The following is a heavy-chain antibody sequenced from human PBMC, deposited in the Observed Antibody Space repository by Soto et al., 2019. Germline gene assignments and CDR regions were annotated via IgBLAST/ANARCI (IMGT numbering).Heavy chain of an antibody. D-gene: IGHD2-15*01. CDR3: ARDNCSGGSCYPYYYYYMDV. J-gene: IGHJ6*03. V-gene: IGHV4-59*01. CDR2: IYYSGST. Sequence: QVQLQESGPGLVKPSETLSLTCTVSGGSISSYYWSWIRQPPGKGLEWIGYIYYSGSTNYNPSLKSRVNMSVDTSKNQFSLKLSSVTAADTAVYYCARDNCSGGSCYPYYYYYMDVWGKGTTVTVSS. CDR1: GGSISSYY.